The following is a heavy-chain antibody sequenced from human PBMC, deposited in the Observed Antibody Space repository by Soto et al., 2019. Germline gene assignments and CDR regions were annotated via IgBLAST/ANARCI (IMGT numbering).Heavy chain of an antibody. D-gene: IGHD6-13*01. V-gene: IGHV3-20*04. CDR3: ARVPRGNIWYYGAFDI. Sequence: PGESLRLTCAASGFTFDDYGMTWVRQAPGKGLEWVSGINWNGGSTGYADSVKGRFTISRDNAKNSLYLQMNSLTAEDTAFYYCARVPRGNIWYYGAFDILGQGTMVTVSS. CDR1: GFTFDDYG. J-gene: IGHJ3*02. CDR2: INWNGGST.